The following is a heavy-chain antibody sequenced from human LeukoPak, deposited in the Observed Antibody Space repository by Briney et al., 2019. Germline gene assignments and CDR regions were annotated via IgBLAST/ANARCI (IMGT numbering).Heavy chain of an antibody. J-gene: IGHJ2*01. V-gene: IGHV4-59*01. CDR2: IYYSGST. D-gene: IGHD6-19*01. Sequence: PSETLSLTCTVSGGSISSYYWSWVRQPPGKGLEWIGYIYYSGSTNYNPSLKSRVSISVDTSKTQFSLKLSSVTPPDTAVYYCASLYTTGWYADWYFDLWGRGTLVTVSS. CDR3: ASLYTTGWYADWYFDL. CDR1: GGSISSYY.